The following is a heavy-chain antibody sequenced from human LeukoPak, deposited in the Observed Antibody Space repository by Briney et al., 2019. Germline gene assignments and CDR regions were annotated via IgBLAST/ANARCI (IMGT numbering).Heavy chain of an antibody. D-gene: IGHD6-6*01. CDR2: ISATGSST. J-gene: IGHJ4*02. CDR3: ANSYTTSSRTPFDY. CDR1: GFTVSSNY. V-gene: IGHV3-23*01. Sequence: SGGSLRLSCAASGFTVSSNYMSWVRQAPGKGLEWVSAISATGSSTYYADSVKGRFTISRDNSKSTLYLQMNSLAAEDTAIYYCANSYTTSSRTPFDYWGQGTLVTVSS.